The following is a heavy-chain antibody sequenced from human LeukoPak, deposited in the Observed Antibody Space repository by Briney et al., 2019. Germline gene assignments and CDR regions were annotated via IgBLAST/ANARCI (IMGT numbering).Heavy chain of an antibody. Sequence: PSETLSLTCTVSGGSISNYYWSWIRQPPGKGLEWIGSIYYSGSTHYNPSLKSRVTISVDTSKNQFSLKLSSVTAADTAVYYCARDGLGYSFDYWGQGTLVTVSS. CDR2: IYYSGST. J-gene: IGHJ4*02. D-gene: IGHD5-18*01. V-gene: IGHV4-39*07. CDR1: GGSISNYY. CDR3: ARDGLGYSFDY.